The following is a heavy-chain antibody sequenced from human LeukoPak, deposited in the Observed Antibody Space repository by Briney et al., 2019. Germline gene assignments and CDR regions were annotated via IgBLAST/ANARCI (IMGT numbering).Heavy chain of an antibody. CDR2: ISSSSTYI. CDR1: GFTFSRYS. V-gene: IGHV3-21*01. CDR3: ASRYCSGGTCYYFDY. J-gene: IGHJ4*02. Sequence: GGSLRLSCAASGFTFSRYSMNWVRQAPGKGLEWVSSISSSSTYIYYADSVKGRFTISRDNAKNSLYLQMNSLRAEDTAVYYCASRYCSGGTCYYFDYWGQGTLVSVSS. D-gene: IGHD2-15*01.